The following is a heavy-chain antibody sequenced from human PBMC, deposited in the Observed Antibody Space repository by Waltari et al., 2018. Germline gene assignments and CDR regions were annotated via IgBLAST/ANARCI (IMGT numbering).Heavy chain of an antibody. V-gene: IGHV4-30-4*08. CDR2: IYYSGST. CDR1: GGSISSGDYY. CDR3: ARVHIVGATNFDY. Sequence: QVQLQESGPGLVKPSQTLSLTCTVSGGSISSGDYYWSLIRQPPGKGLEWIGYIYYSGSTYHNPSLKSRVTISVDTSKNQFSLKLSSVTAADTAVYYCARVHIVGATNFDYWGQGTLVTVSS. J-gene: IGHJ4*02. D-gene: IGHD1-26*01.